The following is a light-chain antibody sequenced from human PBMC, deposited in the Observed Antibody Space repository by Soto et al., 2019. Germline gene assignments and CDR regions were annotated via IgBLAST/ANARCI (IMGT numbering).Light chain of an antibody. CDR1: PSVGSN. CDR2: DAS. CDR3: RQDNLWLP. V-gene: IGKV3-15*01. Sequence: ELVMTQSPATLSVSPGESATLSCRASPSVGSNLAWYQQKPGQSPRLLIYDASDRATGIPARFSGGGSGTEGTRTSSGLQSEDFAVYFCRQDNLWLPVGQGTKL. J-gene: IGKJ2*01.